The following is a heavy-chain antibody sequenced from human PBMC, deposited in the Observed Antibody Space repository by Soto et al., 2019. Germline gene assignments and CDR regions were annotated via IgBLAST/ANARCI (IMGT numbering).Heavy chain of an antibody. J-gene: IGHJ6*02. Sequence: SVKVSCKASGGTFSSYAISWVRQAPGQGLEWMGGIIPIFGTANYAQKFQGRVTITADESTSTAYMELSSLRSEDTAVYYCARRGPIVVVTASLYYYYGMDVWGQGNTVTVSS. CDR2: IIPIFGTA. CDR3: ARRGPIVVVTASLYYYYGMDV. CDR1: GGTFSSYA. V-gene: IGHV1-69*13. D-gene: IGHD2-21*02.